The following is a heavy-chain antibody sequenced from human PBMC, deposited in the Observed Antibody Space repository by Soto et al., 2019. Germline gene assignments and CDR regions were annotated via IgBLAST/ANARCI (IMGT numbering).Heavy chain of an antibody. CDR2: IKSKTDGGTT. CDR1: GFTFSNAW. J-gene: IGHJ4*02. CDR3: MGQWLVRTQIDY. V-gene: IGHV3-15*07. D-gene: IGHD6-19*01. Sequence: PGGCLRLSCAASGFTFSNAWVNWVRQAPGKGLEWVGRIKSKTDGGTTDYAAPVKGRFTISRDDSKNTLYLQMNSLKTEDTAVYYCMGQWLVRTQIDYWGQGTLVTVS.